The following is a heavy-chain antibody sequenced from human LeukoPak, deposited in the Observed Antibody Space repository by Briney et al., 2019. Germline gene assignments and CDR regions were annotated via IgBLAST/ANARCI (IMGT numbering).Heavy chain of an antibody. D-gene: IGHD3-3*01. Sequence: PGGSLRLSCAASGFTFSSYAMSWVRQAPGKGLEWVSAISGSGGSTYYADSVKGRFTIPRDNSKNTLYLQMNSLRAEDTAVYYCARGADYDFWSGYYFDYWGQGTLVTVSS. CDR2: ISGSGGST. J-gene: IGHJ4*02. V-gene: IGHV3-23*01. CDR1: GFTFSSYA. CDR3: ARGADYDFWSGYYFDY.